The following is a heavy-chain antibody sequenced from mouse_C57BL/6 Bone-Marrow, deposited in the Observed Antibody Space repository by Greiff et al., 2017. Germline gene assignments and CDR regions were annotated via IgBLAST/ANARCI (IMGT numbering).Heavy chain of an antibody. CDR1: GYTFTSYW. CDR3: AVYYDYYAMDY. D-gene: IGHD2-1*01. CDR2: IPPNSGST. V-gene: IGHV1-64*01. J-gene: IGHJ4*01. Sequence: QVQLQQPGAELVKPGASVKLSCKASGYTFTSYWMHWVKQRPGQGLEWIGMIPPNSGSTNYNEKFKSKATLTVEKSSSTAYMQLSSLTSEDSAVYYCAVYYDYYAMDYWGQGTSVTVSS.